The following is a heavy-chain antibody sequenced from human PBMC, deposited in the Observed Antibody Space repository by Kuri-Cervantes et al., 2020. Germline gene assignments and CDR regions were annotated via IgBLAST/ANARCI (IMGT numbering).Heavy chain of an antibody. Sequence: SETLSLTCAVYGGSFSGYYWSWIRQPPGKGLEWIGEINHSGSTNYNPSLKSRVTISVDTSKNQFSLKLSSVTAADTAVYYCASGVIAATNTDYWGPGTLVTVSS. CDR2: INHSGST. J-gene: IGHJ4*02. V-gene: IGHV4-34*01. CDR1: GGSFSGYY. D-gene: IGHD6-13*01. CDR3: ASGVIAATNTDY.